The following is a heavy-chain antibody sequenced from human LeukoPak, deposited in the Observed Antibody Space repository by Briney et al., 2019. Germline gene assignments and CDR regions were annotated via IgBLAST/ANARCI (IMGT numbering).Heavy chain of an antibody. CDR2: IYYSGTS. Sequence: PSETLSLTCTVSGGSIRSHYWSWIRQHPGKGLEWIGHIYYSGTSFYNPSLTSRVTISVDTSKNQFSLKLTSVNDADTAVYYCARIERSSYSLGFDYWGQGTLVTVSS. CDR3: ARIERSSYSLGFDY. J-gene: IGHJ4*02. CDR1: GGSIRSHY. V-gene: IGHV4-59*06. D-gene: IGHD6-6*01.